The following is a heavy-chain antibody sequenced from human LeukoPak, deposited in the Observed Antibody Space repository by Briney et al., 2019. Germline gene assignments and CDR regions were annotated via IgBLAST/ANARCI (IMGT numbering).Heavy chain of an antibody. CDR2: SVGGGNT. CDR3: AKRGGYSSGWDDAFDI. V-gene: IGHV3-23*01. Sequence: SVGGGNTNYADSVKGRFTISSDNSKNTLYLQMNSLRVEDTAVYYCAKRGGYSSGWDDAFDIWGQGTMVTVSS. D-gene: IGHD6-19*01. J-gene: IGHJ3*02.